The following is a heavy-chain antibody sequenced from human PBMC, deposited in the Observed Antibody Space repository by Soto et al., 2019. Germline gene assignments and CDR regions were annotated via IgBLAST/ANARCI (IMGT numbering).Heavy chain of an antibody. Sequence: QEELVQSGAEVKKPGSSVNVSCRTSEGTFASYSITWLRQAPEQRLEWMGEIIPLMRTVNYAQKFQDRVTITGDRSTSTVYMALSSLRSDDTAVYYCARDPVDLFGYLDVWGQGTPVTVSS. CDR3: ARDPVDLFGYLDV. J-gene: IGHJ6*02. D-gene: IGHD2-21*01. CDR2: IIPLMRTV. V-gene: IGHV1-69*06. CDR1: EGTFASYS.